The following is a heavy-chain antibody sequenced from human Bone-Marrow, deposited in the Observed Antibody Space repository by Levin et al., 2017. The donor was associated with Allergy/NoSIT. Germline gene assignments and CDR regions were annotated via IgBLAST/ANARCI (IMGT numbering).Heavy chain of an antibody. CDR3: ARGLLEHGGPFDY. V-gene: IGHV3-21*06. J-gene: IGHJ4*02. CDR2: ISSSSSHI. Sequence: RPSETLSLTCAASGFTFSTYSMNWVRQAPGKGLEWVSSISSSSSHIYYAVSAKGRFTISRDNAKNSLYLQMNSLRVEDTAVYYCARGLLEHGGPFDYWGQGTLVTVSS. D-gene: IGHD1/OR15-1a*01. CDR1: GFTFSTYS.